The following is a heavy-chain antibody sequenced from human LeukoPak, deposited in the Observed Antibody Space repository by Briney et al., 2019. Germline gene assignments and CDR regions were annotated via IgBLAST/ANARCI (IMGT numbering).Heavy chain of an antibody. Sequence: SETLSLTCAVSGGSISSYYWSWIRQPPGKGLEWIGYIYYSGSTNYNPSLKSRVTISVDTSKNQSSLKLSSVTAADTAVYYCARVGLSGYDFDYWGQGTLVTVSS. J-gene: IGHJ4*02. D-gene: IGHD5-12*01. CDR3: ARVGLSGYDFDY. V-gene: IGHV4-59*01. CDR2: IYYSGST. CDR1: GGSISSYY.